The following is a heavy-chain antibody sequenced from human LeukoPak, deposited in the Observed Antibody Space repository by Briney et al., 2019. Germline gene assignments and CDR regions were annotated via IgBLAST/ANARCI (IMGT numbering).Heavy chain of an antibody. CDR2: ISGLSGRT. Sequence: GGTLRLSCATSGFSFSSYGMSGVRQAPGKGLEWVSSISGLSGRTYYADSVKGHVTISRDNSKNALSLQLNSLRAEDTAVYYCAKDFGDFFPPLFDSWGHGTLVTVSS. CDR3: AKDFGDFFPPLFDS. V-gene: IGHV3-23*01. J-gene: IGHJ4*01. D-gene: IGHD4-17*01. CDR1: GFSFSSYG.